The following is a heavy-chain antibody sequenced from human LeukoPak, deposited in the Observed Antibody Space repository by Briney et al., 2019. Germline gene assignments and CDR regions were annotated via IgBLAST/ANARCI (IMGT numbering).Heavy chain of an antibody. D-gene: IGHD3-22*01. Sequence: PGRSLRLSCAVSEFTFSSYSMNWVRQAPGKGLEWVASINRGATYIYYADSMKGRFTISRDDAKSSLYLQMNSLRAEDTAVYYCVRLRRNSDSSGYYYYYDYWGQGILVTVSS. CDR1: EFTFSSYS. CDR2: INRGATYI. J-gene: IGHJ4*02. CDR3: VRLRRNSDSSGYYYYYDY. V-gene: IGHV3-21*01.